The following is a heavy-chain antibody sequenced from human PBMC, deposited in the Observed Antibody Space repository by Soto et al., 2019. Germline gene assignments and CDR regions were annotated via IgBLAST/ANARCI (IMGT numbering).Heavy chain of an antibody. D-gene: IGHD3-10*01. Sequence: GGSLRLSCAASGFIFSSYAMSWVRQAPGKGLEWVAHISTSGATRYYADSVKGRFTISRDNAKTSLYLQMDSLRNEDTAVYYCATDRWFGELHNWFDPWGQGTLVTVSS. CDR1: GFIFSSYA. V-gene: IGHV3-48*02. CDR2: ISTSGATR. CDR3: ATDRWFGELHNWFDP. J-gene: IGHJ5*02.